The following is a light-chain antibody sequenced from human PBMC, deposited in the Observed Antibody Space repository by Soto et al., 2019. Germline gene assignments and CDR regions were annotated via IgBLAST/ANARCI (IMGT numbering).Light chain of an antibody. CDR1: QSVSSY. CDR3: QQYGDSPLT. V-gene: IGKV3-11*01. Sequence: EIVLTQSPATLSLSPGERATLSCRASQSVSSYLAWYQQKPGQAPRLLIYDASNRATGIPARFSGSGSGTDFILTISSLEPEDFAVYYCQQYGDSPLTSGPGTKVDIK. CDR2: DAS. J-gene: IGKJ3*01.